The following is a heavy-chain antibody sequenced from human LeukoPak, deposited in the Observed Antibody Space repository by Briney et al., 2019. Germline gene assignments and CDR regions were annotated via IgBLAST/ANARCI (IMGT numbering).Heavy chain of an antibody. D-gene: IGHD6-13*01. CDR1: GFTFSSYA. CDR2: ISYDGSNK. Sequence: PGGSLRLSCAASGFTFSSYAMSWVRQAPGKGLEWVAVISYDGSNKYYADSVKGRFTISRDNSKNTLYLQMNSLRAEDTAVYYCARDLAAPTSGLGIDYWGQGTLVTVSS. V-gene: IGHV3-30*04. J-gene: IGHJ4*02. CDR3: ARDLAAPTSGLGIDY.